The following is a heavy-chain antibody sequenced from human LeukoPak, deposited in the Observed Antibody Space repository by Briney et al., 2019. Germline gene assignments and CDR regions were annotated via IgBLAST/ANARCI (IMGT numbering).Heavy chain of an antibody. CDR1: GFTFRSYG. CDR2: ISYDGTNK. D-gene: IGHD1-20*01. Sequence: PGGSLRLSCAAAGFTFRSYGMHWVRQAPGKGLEWVAVISYDGTNKYFADSVKGRFTISRDNSKNTLYLQMNSLRAEDTAVYYCARDDNFSSDSWGQGTLVTVSS. V-gene: IGHV3-30*03. J-gene: IGHJ4*02. CDR3: ARDDNFSSDS.